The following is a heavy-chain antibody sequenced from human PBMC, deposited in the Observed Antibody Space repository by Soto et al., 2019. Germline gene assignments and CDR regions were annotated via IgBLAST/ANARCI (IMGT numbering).Heavy chain of an antibody. J-gene: IGHJ4*02. D-gene: IGHD3-22*01. V-gene: IGHV4-31*03. CDR2: IYYSGTT. CDR1: GGSISSGGYY. Sequence: QVQLQESGPGLVKPSQTLSLTCTVSGGSISSGGYYWSWIRQHPGKGLEWIGYIYYSGTTYYNPSLKSRVTISVDTSKNQFSLRLTSVTAADMAVYYCARSYYYDSSGYYYYFDYWGQGTLVTVSS. CDR3: ARSYYYDSSGYYYYFDY.